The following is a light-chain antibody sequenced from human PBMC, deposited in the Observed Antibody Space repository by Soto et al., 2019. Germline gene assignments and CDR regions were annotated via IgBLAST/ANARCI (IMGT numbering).Light chain of an antibody. CDR2: ETD. J-gene: IGLJ2*01. V-gene: IGLV2-14*01. Sequence: QSALTQPASVSGSPGQSITISCTGTNNDVGGHMYFSWYQHQAGEVPKLIIYETDARPSVVSHRFSGSKSGNTASLTISGLQAEDEANYACSAYRRGIIVFGGGTKLTVL. CDR3: SAYRRGIIV. CDR1: NNDVGGHMY.